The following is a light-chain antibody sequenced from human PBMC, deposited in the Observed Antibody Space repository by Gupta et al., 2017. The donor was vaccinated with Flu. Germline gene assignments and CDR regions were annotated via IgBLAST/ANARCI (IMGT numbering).Light chain of an antibody. CDR2: LGS. J-gene: IGKJ1*01. Sequence: VTVGQPSYISCRSSQGRIYSDGNTYLNWFQQRPGHSPRRLIHLGSYRDSGVPDRFSGSGSGTDFTLKISRVEADDVGVYYCKQWSHWPWTFGQGTKVEIK. V-gene: IGKV2-30*01. CDR1: QGRIYSDGNTY. CDR3: KQWSHWPWT.